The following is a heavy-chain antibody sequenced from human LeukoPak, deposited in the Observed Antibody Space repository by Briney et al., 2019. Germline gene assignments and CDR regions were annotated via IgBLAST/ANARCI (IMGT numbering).Heavy chain of an antibody. D-gene: IGHD6-13*01. CDR2: ITSHSSYI. J-gene: IGHJ4*02. CDR1: GFTFSDYT. CDR3: AREPRCSSCSHEY. V-gene: IGHV3-21*01. Sequence: PGGSLRLSCAASGFTFSDYTMNWVCQAPGKGLEWVSSITSHSSYIYYADSVKGRFTISRDNAKNSVFLQMNSLRAEDTAVYYCAREPRCSSCSHEYWGQGILVTVSS.